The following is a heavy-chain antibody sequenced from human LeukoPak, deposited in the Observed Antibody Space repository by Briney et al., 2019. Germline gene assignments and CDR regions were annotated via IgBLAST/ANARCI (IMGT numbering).Heavy chain of an antibody. D-gene: IGHD6-13*01. V-gene: IGHV3-21*01. CDR2: ISSSSSYI. CDR3: ARASSSSWYVNY. Sequence: PGGSLRLSCAASGFTFSSYSMNWVRQAPGKGLEWVSSISSSSSYIYYADSVKGRFTISRDNAKNSLYLQMNSLRAEDTAVYYCARASSSSWYVNYWGQGTLVTVSS. J-gene: IGHJ4*02. CDR1: GFTFSSYS.